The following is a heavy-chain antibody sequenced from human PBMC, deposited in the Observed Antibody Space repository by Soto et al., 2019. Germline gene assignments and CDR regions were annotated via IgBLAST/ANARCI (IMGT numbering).Heavy chain of an antibody. CDR1: GFTFSSYN. V-gene: IGHV3-21*01. CDR2: ISSGSGYI. J-gene: IGHJ4*02. D-gene: IGHD1-1*01. CDR3: ASSPTSGPYFFDC. Sequence: GSLRLSCAASGFTFSSYNMNWVRQPPGKGLEWVSSISSGSGYIYYADSVKGRFTISRDNAKNSLYLQMNSLRAEDTAVYYCASSPTSGPYFFDCWGQGTLVTVSS.